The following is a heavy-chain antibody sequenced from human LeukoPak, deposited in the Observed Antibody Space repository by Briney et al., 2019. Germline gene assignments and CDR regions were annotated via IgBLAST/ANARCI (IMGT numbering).Heavy chain of an antibody. J-gene: IGHJ4*02. V-gene: IGHV4-59*01. Sequence: SETLSLTCTVSGGSIGSYYWSWIRQPPGKGLEWIGYIYYSGSTNYNPSLKSRVTISVDTSKNQFSLKLSSVTAADTAVYYCARIKQWLVDYWGQGTLVTVSS. CDR2: IYYSGST. D-gene: IGHD6-19*01. CDR3: ARIKQWLVDY. CDR1: GGSIGSYY.